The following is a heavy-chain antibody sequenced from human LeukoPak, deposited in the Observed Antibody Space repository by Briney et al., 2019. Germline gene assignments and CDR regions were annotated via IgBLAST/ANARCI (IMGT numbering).Heavy chain of an antibody. D-gene: IGHD6-13*01. Sequence: SETLSLTCSVSGGSISSCYWSWIRQPAGKGLEWIGRIYTSGSTNYNPSLKSRVTISVDTSKNQFSLKLSSVTAADTAVYYCARDSGVYSGSWSRGIDYWGQGTLVTVSS. J-gene: IGHJ4*02. CDR2: IYTSGST. CDR3: ARDSGVYSGSWSRGIDY. CDR1: GGSISSCY. V-gene: IGHV4-4*07.